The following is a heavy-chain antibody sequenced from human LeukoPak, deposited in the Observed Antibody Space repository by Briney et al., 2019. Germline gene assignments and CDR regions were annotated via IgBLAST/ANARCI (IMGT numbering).Heavy chain of an antibody. CDR2: IYYSGST. V-gene: IGHV4-59*08. Sequence: SETLSLTCTVSGGSISSYYWSWIRQPPGKGLEWIGYIYYSGSTNYNPSLKSRVTMSVDTSKNQFSLKLSSVTAADTAVYYCARRQDDSSGYYFDYWGQGTLVTVSS. D-gene: IGHD3-22*01. CDR1: GGSISSYY. CDR3: ARRQDDSSGYYFDY. J-gene: IGHJ4*02.